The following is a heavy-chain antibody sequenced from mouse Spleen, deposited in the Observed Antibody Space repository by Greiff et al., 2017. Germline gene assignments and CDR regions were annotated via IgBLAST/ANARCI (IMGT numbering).Heavy chain of an antibody. J-gene: IGHJ4*01. CDR2: IYPGSGST. Sequence: QVQLQQPGAELVKPGASVKMSCKASGYTFTSYWITWVKQRPGQGLEWIGDIYPGSGSTNYNEKFKSKATLTVDTSSSTAYMQLSSLTSEDSAVYYCASGDYGSSYDAMDYWGQGTSVTGSS. CDR3: ASGDYGSSYDAMDY. V-gene: IGHV1-55*01. CDR1: GYTFTSYW. D-gene: IGHD1-1*01.